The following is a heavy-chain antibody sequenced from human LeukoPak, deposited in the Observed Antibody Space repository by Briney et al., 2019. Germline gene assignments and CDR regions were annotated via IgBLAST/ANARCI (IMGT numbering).Heavy chain of an antibody. CDR1: GYSFTDYD. Sequence: ASVKVSCKTSGYSFTDYDIHWVRQATGQGLEWMGWMNPKTDNTEYAQKFQGRVTLTWTTSISTAYMELSSLKSEDTAVYFCARSGPIFLRFWGQGTLVTVSS. J-gene: IGHJ4*02. CDR2: MNPKTDNT. V-gene: IGHV1-8*01. D-gene: IGHD2-21*01. CDR3: ARSGPIFLRF.